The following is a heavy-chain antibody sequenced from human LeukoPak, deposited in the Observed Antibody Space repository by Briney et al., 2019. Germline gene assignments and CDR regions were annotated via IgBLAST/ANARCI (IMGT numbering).Heavy chain of an antibody. V-gene: IGHV4-61*08. D-gene: IGHD3-9*01. CDR1: GGSISSGGYY. Sequence: SETLSLTCTVPGGSISSGGYYWSWIRQPPGEGLEWLGYIYYSGSTNYNPSLKSRVTISVDTSKNQFSLKLSSVTAADTAVYYCASTGPLRYFDWSHQDYYFDYWGQGTLVTVST. CDR3: ASTGPLRYFDWSHQDYYFDY. CDR2: IYYSGST. J-gene: IGHJ4*02.